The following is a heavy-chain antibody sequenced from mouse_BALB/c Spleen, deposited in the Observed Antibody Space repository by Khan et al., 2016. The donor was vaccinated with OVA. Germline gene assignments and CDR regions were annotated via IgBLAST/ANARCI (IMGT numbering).Heavy chain of an antibody. CDR3: ARSVTITTVVATDFDY. V-gene: IGHV3-2*02. J-gene: IGHJ2*01. Sequence: EVQLQESGPGLVKPSQSLSLTCTVTGYSITSDYAWNWIRQFPGNKLEWMGCISYSGRTSYNPSLKSRISITRDTSKNQFFLQLNSVTTEDTATYYCARSVTITTVVATDFDYWGQGTTLTVSS. CDR1: GYSITSDYA. D-gene: IGHD1-1*01. CDR2: ISYSGRT.